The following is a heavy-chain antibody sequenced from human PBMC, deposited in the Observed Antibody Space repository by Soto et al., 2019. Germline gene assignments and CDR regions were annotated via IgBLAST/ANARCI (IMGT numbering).Heavy chain of an antibody. CDR2: IYYSGST. J-gene: IGHJ6*02. Sequence: QVQLQESGPGLVKPSETLSLTCTVSGGSVSSGSYYWSWIRQPPGKGLEWIGYIYYSGSTNYNPSLKSRVTISVDTSKNQFSLKLSSATAADTAVYYCARGGVVTATTWGYYYGMDVWGQGTTVTVSS. V-gene: IGHV4-61*01. D-gene: IGHD2-21*02. CDR1: GGSVSSGSYY. CDR3: ARGGVVTATTWGYYYGMDV.